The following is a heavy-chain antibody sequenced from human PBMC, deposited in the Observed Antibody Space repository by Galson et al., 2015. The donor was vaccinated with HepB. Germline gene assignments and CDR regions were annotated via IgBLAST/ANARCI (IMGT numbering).Heavy chain of an antibody. J-gene: IGHJ4*02. Sequence: LRLSCAASGFTFSSHALHWVRQAPGKGLEWVAVISSDGSNKYYADSVKGRFTISRDNSRNTLYLQMNSLRAEDTAVYYCARSRGYSGYDQYYFDYWGQGTLVTVSS. V-gene: IGHV3-30-3*01. CDR1: GFTFSSHA. D-gene: IGHD5-12*01. CDR3: ARSRGYSGYDQYYFDY. CDR2: ISSDGSNK.